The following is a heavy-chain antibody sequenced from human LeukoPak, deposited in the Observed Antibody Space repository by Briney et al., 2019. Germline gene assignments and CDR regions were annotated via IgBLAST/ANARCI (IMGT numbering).Heavy chain of an antibody. Sequence: SETLSLTCTVSGGSISSYYWSWIRQPPGKGLEWIGYIYYSGSTNYNPSLKSRVTISVDTSKNQFSLKLSSVTAADTAVYYCASQHYGDIFDYWGQGTLVTVSS. D-gene: IGHD4-17*01. CDR2: IYYSGST. CDR1: GGSISSYY. J-gene: IGHJ4*02. CDR3: ASQHYGDIFDY. V-gene: IGHV4-59*08.